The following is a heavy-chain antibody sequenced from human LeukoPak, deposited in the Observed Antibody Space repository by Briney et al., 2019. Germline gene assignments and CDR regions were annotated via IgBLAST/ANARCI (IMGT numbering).Heavy chain of an antibody. CDR3: AREAPRGYSYARYYFDY. CDR2: TYYRSKWYN. CDR1: GDSVSSNSAA. Sequence: SQTLSLTCAISGDSVSSNSAAWNWIRQSPSRGLEWLGRTYYRSKWYNDYAVSVKSRITINPDTSKNQFSLQLNSVTPEDTAVYYCAREAPRGYSYARYYFDYWGQGTLVTVSS. J-gene: IGHJ4*02. V-gene: IGHV6-1*01. D-gene: IGHD5-18*01.